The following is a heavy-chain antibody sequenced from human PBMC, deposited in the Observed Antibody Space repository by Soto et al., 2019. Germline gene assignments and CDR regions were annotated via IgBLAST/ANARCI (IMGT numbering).Heavy chain of an antibody. D-gene: IGHD3-22*01. J-gene: IGHJ4*02. CDR3: ARAQEGYYYDSSGYYYGY. V-gene: IGHV1-8*01. CDR2: MNPNSGNT. Sequence: QVQLVQSGAEVKKPGASVKVSCKASGYTFTSYDINWVRQATGQGLEWMGWMNPNSGNTGYAQKFQGRVPMTRNTSISTAYMELSSLRSEDTAVYYCARAQEGYYYDSSGYYYGYWGQGTLVTVSS. CDR1: GYTFTSYD.